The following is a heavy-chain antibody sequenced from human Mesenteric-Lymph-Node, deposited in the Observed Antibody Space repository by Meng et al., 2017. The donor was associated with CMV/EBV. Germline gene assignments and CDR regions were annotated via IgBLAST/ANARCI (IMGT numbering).Heavy chain of an antibody. V-gene: IGHV4-39*01. CDR3: AAISRGWYCFDY. J-gene: IGHJ4*02. CDR2: IYCGGST. Sequence: CTASGGSISGTSYHWAWIRPPPGKGLDWIGTIYCGGSTYYNPSLRSRVAMSVATSKTQFSLKLTSVTAADTAVYYCAAISRGWYCFDYWGQGTLVTVSS. D-gene: IGHD6-19*01. CDR1: GGSISGTSYH.